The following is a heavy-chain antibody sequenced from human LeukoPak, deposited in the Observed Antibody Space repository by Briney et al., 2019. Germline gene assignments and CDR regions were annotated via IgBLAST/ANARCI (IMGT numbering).Heavy chain of an antibody. D-gene: IGHD3-10*01. CDR3: ARGWVDRGQTEFDY. CDR1: GFTFSSYA. J-gene: IGHJ4*02. Sequence: GGSLRLSCAASGFTFSSYAMHWVRQAPGKGLQWVAVISYDVTKAYCPDSVKGRFTISRDNSKNTLYLQMNSLRAEDTAMYYCARGWVDRGQTEFDYWGQGTLVTVSS. CDR2: ISYDVTKA. V-gene: IGHV3-30*04.